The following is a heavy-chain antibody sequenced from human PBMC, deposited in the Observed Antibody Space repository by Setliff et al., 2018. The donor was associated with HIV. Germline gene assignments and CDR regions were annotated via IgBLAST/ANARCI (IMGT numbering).Heavy chain of an antibody. V-gene: IGHV4-59*08. CDR2: IFYTGST. CDR1: GDSIGSYY. CDR3: VRQVPVPGVAVTPIDY. J-gene: IGHJ4*02. D-gene: IGHD3-3*01. Sequence: ASETLSLTCTVSGDSIGSYYWTWLRQFPGKGMEWIGFIFYTGSTTYNPSLNSRVTISVDTSRNQFTLKLSSVTAADTAVYYCVRQVPVPGVAVTPIDYWGQGTLVTVSS.